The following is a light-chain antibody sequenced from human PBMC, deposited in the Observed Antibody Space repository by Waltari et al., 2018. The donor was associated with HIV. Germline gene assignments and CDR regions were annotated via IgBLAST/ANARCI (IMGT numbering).Light chain of an antibody. CDR2: EVN. Sequence: QSALTQLASVSGSPGQSITISCSGTSSDVGSYNLVSWYQQHPDKAPKLIIYEVNKRPAGISNRFSGSKSGSTASLTISGLQAEDEADYYCCSYVRSNFFVLFGGGTKLTVL. V-gene: IGLV2-23*02. CDR3: CSYVRSNFFVL. CDR1: SSDVGSYNL. J-gene: IGLJ2*01.